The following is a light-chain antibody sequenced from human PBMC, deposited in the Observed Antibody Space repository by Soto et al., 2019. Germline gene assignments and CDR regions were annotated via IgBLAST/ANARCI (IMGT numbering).Light chain of an antibody. CDR2: KAS. Sequence: DIQMTQSPSTLSASVGDRVTITCRASQSISSWLAWYQQKPGKAPKLLIYKASSLESGVPSRFSGSGSGTDFTLTISRLDPEDFAVYYCQHYATSPRTFGQGTKVEIK. V-gene: IGKV1-5*03. J-gene: IGKJ1*01. CDR3: QHYATSPRT. CDR1: QSISSW.